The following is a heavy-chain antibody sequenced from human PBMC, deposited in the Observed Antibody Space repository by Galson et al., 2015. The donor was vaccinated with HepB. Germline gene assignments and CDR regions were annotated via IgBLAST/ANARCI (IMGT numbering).Heavy chain of an antibody. D-gene: IGHD3-22*01. CDR2: ISSRGSTI. J-gene: IGHJ2*01. Sequence: SLRLSCAASGFTFSSYSMNWVRQAPGKGLEWVSYISSRGSTIEYADSVKGRFTTSRDNAKNSIYLQMNSLRVEDTAVYYCARVGLNYDRSGWWYFDLWGRGTLVTVSS. CDR3: ARVGLNYDRSGWWYFDL. V-gene: IGHV3-48*04. CDR1: GFTFSSYS.